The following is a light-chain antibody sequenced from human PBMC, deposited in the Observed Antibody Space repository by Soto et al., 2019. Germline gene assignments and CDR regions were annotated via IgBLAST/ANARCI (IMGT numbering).Light chain of an antibody. CDR2: KAS. V-gene: IGKV1-5*03. CDR1: QSISSW. Sequence: DIQMTQSPSTLSASVGDRVTITCRASQSISSWLAWYQQKPGKAPKLLIYKASSLESGVPSRFSGNGSGTEFTLTISSLQPDEFATYYCQQYNSYLYTFGQGTKLEIK. J-gene: IGKJ2*01. CDR3: QQYNSYLYT.